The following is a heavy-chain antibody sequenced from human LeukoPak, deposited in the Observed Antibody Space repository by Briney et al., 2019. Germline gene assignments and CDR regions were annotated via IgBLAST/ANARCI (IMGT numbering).Heavy chain of an antibody. J-gene: IGHJ3*02. CDR2: SSNGGSTI. V-gene: IGHV3-11*01. D-gene: IGHD3-9*01. Sequence: GGSLRLSCAASGFTFSDFYMTWIRQAPGKGLEWVSYSSNGGSTIYYADSVKGRFTISRDNAKNSLYLQMNSLRAEDTAVYYCARPRYFGTFDAFDIWGQGTMVTVSS. CDR3: ARPRYFGTFDAFDI. CDR1: GFTFSDFY.